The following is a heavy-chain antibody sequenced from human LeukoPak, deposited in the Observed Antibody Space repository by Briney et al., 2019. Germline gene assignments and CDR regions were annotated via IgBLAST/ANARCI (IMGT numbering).Heavy chain of an antibody. D-gene: IGHD2-8*02. CDR2: ISASAAMT. J-gene: IGHJ4*02. Sequence: GGSLRLSCEASGFTFNNYVMTWVRQAPGKGLEWVSSISASAAMTYYADSVKGRFTVSRDNSNNRLYLQMSGLRAEDAAVYYCAKAPLGRCTGAICYSFDYWGQDTLVTVSS. CDR1: GFTFNNYV. V-gene: IGHV3-23*01. CDR3: AKAPLGRCTGAICYSFDY.